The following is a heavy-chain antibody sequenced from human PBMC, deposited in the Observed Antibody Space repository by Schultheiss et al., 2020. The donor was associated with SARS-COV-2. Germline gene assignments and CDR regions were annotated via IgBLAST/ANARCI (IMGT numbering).Heavy chain of an antibody. CDR2: IKSKTDGGTT. Sequence: GGSLRLSCAASGFTFSSYGMSWVRQAPGKGLEWVGRIKSKTDGGTTDYAAPVKGRFTISRDDSKNTLYLQMNSLKTEDTAVYYCTGSNYDSSGYYEIDYWGQGTLVTVSS. CDR1: GFTFSSYG. CDR3: TGSNYDSSGYYEIDY. D-gene: IGHD3-22*01. V-gene: IGHV3-15*01. J-gene: IGHJ4*02.